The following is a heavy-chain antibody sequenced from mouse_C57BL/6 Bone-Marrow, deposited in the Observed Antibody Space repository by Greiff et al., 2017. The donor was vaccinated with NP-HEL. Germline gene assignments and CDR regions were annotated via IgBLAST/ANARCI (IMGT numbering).Heavy chain of an antibody. V-gene: IGHV14-4*01. CDR1: GFNIKDDY. CDR2: IDPENGDT. D-gene: IGHD1-1*01. J-gene: IGHJ2*01. Sequence: VQLQQSGAELVRPGASVKLSCTASGFNIKDDYMHWVKQRPEQGLEWIGWIDPENGDTEYASKFQGKATITADTSSNTAYLQLSSLTSEDNAVYYCTTITTVVAQYYFDYWGQGTTLTVSS. CDR3: TTITTVVAQYYFDY.